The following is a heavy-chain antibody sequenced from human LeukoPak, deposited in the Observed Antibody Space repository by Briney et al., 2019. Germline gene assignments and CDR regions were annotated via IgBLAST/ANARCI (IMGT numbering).Heavy chain of an antibody. J-gene: IGHJ3*02. D-gene: IGHD6-13*01. CDR2: IYPGDSDT. V-gene: IGHV5-51*01. CDR1: GYGFTSYW. CDR3: ARMGSLDSSSWFGAFDI. Sequence: GEPLKISCKGSGYGFTSYWIGWVRQIPGKGLEWMGIIYPGDSDTRYSPSFQGQVTISADKSISTAYLQWSSLKASDTAMYYCARMGSLDSSSWFGAFDIWGQGTMVTVSS.